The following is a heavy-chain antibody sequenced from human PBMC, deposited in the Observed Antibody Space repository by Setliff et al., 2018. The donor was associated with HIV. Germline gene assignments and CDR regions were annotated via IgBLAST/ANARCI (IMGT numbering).Heavy chain of an antibody. CDR2: IYYSGDT. D-gene: IGHD3-10*01. CDR3: ARVPFGSGSYSFDF. V-gene: IGHV4-30-4*01. CDR1: GASVNSDDYY. Sequence: SETLSLTCTVSGASVNSDDYYWSLIRQTPGKGLEWIGYIYYSGDTYYNATLQSRATILLDTSKNQFFLTLTSVTAADTAVYFCARVPFGSGSYSFDFWGQGTLVTVSS. J-gene: IGHJ4*02.